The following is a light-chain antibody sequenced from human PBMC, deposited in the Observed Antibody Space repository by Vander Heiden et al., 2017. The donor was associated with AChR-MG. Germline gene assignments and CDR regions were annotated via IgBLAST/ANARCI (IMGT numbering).Light chain of an antibody. CDR3: SSYTSSSTMVI. V-gene: IGLV2-14*03. Sequence: QSALTPPASVSGSPGQSIAISCTGSSSAVGCYNFVSWYQQHPDKAPKLLIYDVTDRPSGVSKRFSGSKSGNTASLTISGLQAEDEADYYCSSYTSSSTMVIFGGGTKVTVL. CDR1: SSAVGCYNF. J-gene: IGLJ2*01. CDR2: DVT.